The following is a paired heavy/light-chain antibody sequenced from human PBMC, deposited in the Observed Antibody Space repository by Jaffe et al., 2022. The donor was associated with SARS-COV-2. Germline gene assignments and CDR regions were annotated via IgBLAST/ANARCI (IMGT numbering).Heavy chain of an antibody. D-gene: IGHD6-13*01. CDR1: GGSITRGGYY. J-gene: IGHJ4*02. Sequence: QVQLQESGPGLVKPSQTLSLTCTVSGGSITRGGYYWSWIRQFPGKGLEWIGYIYYSGSPYYNPSLKSRVTISIDTSKNSFSLKLTSVTAADTAVYFCAGEDRTGIPPPGTPYWGQGTLVTVSS. CDR2: IYYSGSP. V-gene: IGHV4-31*02. CDR3: AGEDRTGIPPPGTPY.
Light chain of an antibody. CDR3: QQYYNYPLT. V-gene: IGKV1-16*02. CDR1: RGISNY. CDR2: AVS. Sequence: DIQMTQSPSSLSASVGDRVTITCRASRGISNYLAWFQQKPGKAPKSLIYAVSSLQSGVPSKFSGSGSGTDFTLTISNLQPEDVATYYCQQYYNYPLTFGGGTKVEIK. J-gene: IGKJ4*01.